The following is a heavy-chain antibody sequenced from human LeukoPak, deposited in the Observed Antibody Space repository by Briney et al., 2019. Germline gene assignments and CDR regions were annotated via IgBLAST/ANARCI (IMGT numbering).Heavy chain of an antibody. V-gene: IGHV4-4*07. CDR1: GGSLSSYY. D-gene: IGHD2-2*01. Sequence: SETLSLTCTVSGGSLSSYYWNWIRQPAGKGLQWIGRIDSSGNTHYNPSLKSRVTMSVDTSKNQFPLKLSSVPAADTAVYYCARMPDIVVVPAAAYYFDYWGQGTLVTVSS. CDR3: ARMPDIVVVPAAAYYFDY. J-gene: IGHJ4*02. CDR2: IDSSGNT.